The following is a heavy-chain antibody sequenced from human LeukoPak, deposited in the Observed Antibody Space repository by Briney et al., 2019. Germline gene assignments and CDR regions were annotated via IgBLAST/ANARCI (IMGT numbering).Heavy chain of an antibody. D-gene: IGHD3-10*02. J-gene: IGHJ4*02. V-gene: IGHV3-30*02. Sequence: GESLRLSCAASGFTFSSYGMHWVRQAPGKGLEWVAFIRYDGSNKYYADSVKGRFTISRDNSKNTLYLQMNSLRAEDTAVYYCHCSGSYYNRREFIDYWGQGTLVTVSS. CDR2: IRYDGSNK. CDR3: HCSGSYYNRREFIDY. CDR1: GFTFSSYG.